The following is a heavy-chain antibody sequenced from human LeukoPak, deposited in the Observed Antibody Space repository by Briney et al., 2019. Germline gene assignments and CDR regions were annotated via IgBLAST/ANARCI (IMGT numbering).Heavy chain of an antibody. J-gene: IGHJ3*02. CDR1: GGSFSGYY. V-gene: IGHV4-34*01. Sequence: SETLSLTCAVYGGSFSGYYWSWIRQPPGKGLEWIGEINRSGSTNYNPSLKSRVTISVDTSKNQFSLKLSSVTAADTAVYYCASYCSSTSCQNHDAFDIWGQGTMVTVSS. D-gene: IGHD2-2*01. CDR2: INRSGST. CDR3: ASYCSSTSCQNHDAFDI.